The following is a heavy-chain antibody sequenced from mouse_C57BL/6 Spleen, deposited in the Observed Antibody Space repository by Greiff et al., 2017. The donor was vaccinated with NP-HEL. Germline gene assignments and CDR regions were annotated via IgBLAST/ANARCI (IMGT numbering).Heavy chain of an antibody. D-gene: IGHD2-3*01. CDR2: ISYDGSN. Sequence: ESGPGLVKPSQSLSLTCSVTGYSITSGYYWNWIRQFPGNNLEWMGYISYDGSNNYNPSLKNRIAITRDTSKNQFFLKLNSVTTEDTATYYCASDGYLAWFAYWGQGTLVTVSA. J-gene: IGHJ3*01. CDR3: ASDGYLAWFAY. CDR1: GYSITSGYY. V-gene: IGHV3-6*01.